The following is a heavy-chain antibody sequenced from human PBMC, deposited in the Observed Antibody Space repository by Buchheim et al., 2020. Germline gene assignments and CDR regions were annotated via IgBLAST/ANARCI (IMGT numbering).Heavy chain of an antibody. Sequence: QVQLQESGPGLVKPSETLSLTCTVSGGSISSYYRSWIRQPPGKGLEWIGFIYYSGSTNYNPSLKSRVTISVDTSKNQFYLKLSSVTAADTAVYYCARDDYPYSSFDYWGQGTL. CDR3: ARDDYPYSSFDY. J-gene: IGHJ4*02. CDR2: IYYSGST. V-gene: IGHV4-59*01. D-gene: IGHD4-11*01. CDR1: GGSISSYY.